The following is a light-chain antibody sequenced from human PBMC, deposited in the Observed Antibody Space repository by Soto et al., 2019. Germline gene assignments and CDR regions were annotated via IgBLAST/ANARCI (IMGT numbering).Light chain of an antibody. CDR3: CSYASSSTFYV. J-gene: IGLJ1*01. V-gene: IGLV2-23*01. Sequence: QSALTQPASVSGSPGQSITISCTGTSSDVGSYNLVSWYRQHPGKAPKLMIYEGSKRPSGVSNRFSGSKSGNTASLTISGLQAEDEADYYCCSYASSSTFYVFGTGTKVTVL. CDR1: SSDVGSYNL. CDR2: EGS.